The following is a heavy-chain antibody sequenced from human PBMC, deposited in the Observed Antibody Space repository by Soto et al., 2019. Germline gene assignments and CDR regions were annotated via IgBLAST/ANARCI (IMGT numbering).Heavy chain of an antibody. D-gene: IGHD3-10*01. V-gene: IGHV1-3*01. CDR2: INAGNGNT. Sequence: AASVKVSCKASGYTFTSYAMHWVRQAPGQRLEWMGWINAGNGNTKYSQKFQGRVTITRDTSASTAYMELSSLRSEDTAVYYCARGWRGVGYYGSGSYYSPNYYYYMDVWGKGTTVTVSS. CDR3: ARGWRGVGYYGSGSYYSPNYYYYMDV. CDR1: GYTFTSYA. J-gene: IGHJ6*03.